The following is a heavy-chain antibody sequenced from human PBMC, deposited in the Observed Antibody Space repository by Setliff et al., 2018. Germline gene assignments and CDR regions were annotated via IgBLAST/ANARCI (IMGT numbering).Heavy chain of an antibody. Sequence: GGSLRLSCVGSDFTFSNSAMSWVRQAPGRGLEWVSTITDSGSKILYVDSVKGRFTISRDNSKNSLYLQMDSLRPEDTAVYYCAKDRLFPRYWGLGTLVTVSS. CDR2: ITDSGSKI. CDR1: DFTFSNSA. J-gene: IGHJ4*02. D-gene: IGHD2-21*01. V-gene: IGHV3-23*01. CDR3: AKDRLFPRY.